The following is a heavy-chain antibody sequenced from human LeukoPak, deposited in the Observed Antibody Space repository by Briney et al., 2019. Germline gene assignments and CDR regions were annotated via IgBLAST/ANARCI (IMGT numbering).Heavy chain of an antibody. CDR2: INPNRGDT. J-gene: IGHJ4*02. CDR1: GYTFTSYG. CDR3: ARDLPSGNHQRFYFDY. Sequence: GASVKVSCKASGYTFTSYGLSWVRQAPGQGFEWMGWINPNRGDTNYAQKFQGRVTLTKDTSISTAFMELYSLRSDDTAVYYCARDLPSGNHQRFYFDYWGRGTLITVSS. V-gene: IGHV1-2*02. D-gene: IGHD1-14*01.